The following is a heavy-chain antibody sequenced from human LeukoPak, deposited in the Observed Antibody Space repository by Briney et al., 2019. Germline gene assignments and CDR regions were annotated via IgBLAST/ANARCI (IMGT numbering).Heavy chain of an antibody. CDR1: GFTFSSYA. D-gene: IGHD4-17*01. CDR3: AKDSHGKYGDYGNYYYYYMDV. J-gene: IGHJ6*03. CDR2: ISGSGGSI. V-gene: IGHV3-23*01. Sequence: PGGSLRLSCAASGFTFSSYAMSWVRQAPGKGLEWVSAISGSGGSIYYADSVKGRFTISRDNSKNTLYLQMNSLRAEDTAVYYCAKDSHGKYGDYGNYYYYYMDVWGKGTTVTVSS.